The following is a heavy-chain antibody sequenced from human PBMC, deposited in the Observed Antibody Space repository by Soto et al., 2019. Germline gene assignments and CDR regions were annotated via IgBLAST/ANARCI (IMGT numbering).Heavy chain of an antibody. J-gene: IGHJ4*02. CDR3: ARGSVAGRRFDY. CDR1: GYTVTGYY. V-gene: IGHV1-46*01. Sequence: ASVKVSCKASGYTVTGYYIHWVRQATGQGLEWMGIINPSGGSTSNAQKFQGRVTMTRDTSTSTVYMELSSLRSEDTAVYYCARGSVAGRRFDYWGQGTLVTVSS. D-gene: IGHD6-19*01. CDR2: INPSGGST.